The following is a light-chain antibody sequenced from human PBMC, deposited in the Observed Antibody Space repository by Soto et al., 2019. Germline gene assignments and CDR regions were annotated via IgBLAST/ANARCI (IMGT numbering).Light chain of an antibody. V-gene: IGKV1-39*01. Sequence: DIHMTQSPACVSASVVDIVTSTCRASQSISSYLNWYQQKPGKAPKLLIYAASSLQSGVPSRFRGSGSGTDFTLTISSLQAEDVAVYYCQQYYSPPLTFGGGTKVDIK. J-gene: IGKJ4*01. CDR1: QSISSY. CDR3: QQYYSPPLT. CDR2: AAS.